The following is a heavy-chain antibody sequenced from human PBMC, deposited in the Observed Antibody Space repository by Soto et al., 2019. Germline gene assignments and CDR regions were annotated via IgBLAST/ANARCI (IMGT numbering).Heavy chain of an antibody. CDR1: GGSISSTSYY. V-gene: IGHV4-39*07. CDR3: ARFAPTYYYDSSGYPWTYYFDY. CDR2: IYYSGST. D-gene: IGHD3-22*01. Sequence: PSETLSLTCTVSGGSISSTSYYWVFIRHPPGKVLECIGSIYYSGSTLYNPSLESRVTISVDTSKNQFSLKLSSVTAADTAVYYWARFAPTYYYDSSGYPWTYYFDYGGQGTLVTVSS. J-gene: IGHJ4*02.